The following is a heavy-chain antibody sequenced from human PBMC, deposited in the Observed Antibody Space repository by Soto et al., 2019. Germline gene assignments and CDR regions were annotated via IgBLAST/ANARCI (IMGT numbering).Heavy chain of an antibody. CDR3: STDDWE. Sequence: EVQLVESGGGLVKPGGSLRLSCAASGFSFSNGWMSWVRQAPGKGLEWVGRIKSKIDGGTTDYAAHVKGRFTISRDDSTNTLYLQMHSLQTEDTAVYYCSTDDWEWGQGTLVTGSS. CDR2: IKSKIDGGTT. J-gene: IGHJ4*02. V-gene: IGHV3-15*05. D-gene: IGHD2-21*01. CDR1: GFSFSNGW.